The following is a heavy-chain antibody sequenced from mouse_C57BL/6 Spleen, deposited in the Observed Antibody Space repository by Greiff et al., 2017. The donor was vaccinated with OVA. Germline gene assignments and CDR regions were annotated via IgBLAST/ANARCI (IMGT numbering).Heavy chain of an antibody. D-gene: IGHD2-5*01. V-gene: IGHV6-3*01. Sequence: EVQGVESGGGLVQPGGSMKLSCVASGFTFSNYWMNWVRQSPEKGLEWVAQIRLKSDNYATHYAESVKGRFTISRDDSKSSVYLQMNNLRAEDTGIYYCTGGSNYEAYWGQGTLVTVSA. J-gene: IGHJ3*01. CDR3: TGGSNYEAY. CDR2: IRLKSDNYAT. CDR1: GFTFSNYW.